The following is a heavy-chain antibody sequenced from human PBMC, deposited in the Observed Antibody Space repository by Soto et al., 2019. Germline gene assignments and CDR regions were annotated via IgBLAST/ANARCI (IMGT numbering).Heavy chain of an antibody. V-gene: IGHV3-33*08. D-gene: IGHD2-15*01. CDR2: IWYDGSNK. CDR1: GFTFSRYG. CDR3: ARVPGYCSGGSCSRFYYYYGMDV. Sequence: GSLRLSCAASGFTFSRYGMHWVRQAPGKGLEWVAVIWYDGSNKYYADSVKGRFTISRDNSKNTLYLQMNSLRAEDTAVYYCARVPGYCSGGSCSRFYYYYGMDVWGQGTTGTVSS. J-gene: IGHJ6*02.